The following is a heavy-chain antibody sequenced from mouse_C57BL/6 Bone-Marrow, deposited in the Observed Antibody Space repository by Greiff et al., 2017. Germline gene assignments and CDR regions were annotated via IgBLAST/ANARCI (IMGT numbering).Heavy chain of an antibody. D-gene: IGHD1-1*01. CDR1: GYTFTDYY. V-gene: IGHV1-76*01. CDR3: ARGLYGRFAY. Sequence: VKLMESGAELVRPGASVKLSCKASGYTFTDYYINWVKQRPGQGLEWIARIYPGSGNTYYNEKFKGKATLTAEKSSSTAYMQLSSLTSEDSAVYFCARGLYGRFAYWGQGTLVTVSA. J-gene: IGHJ3*01. CDR2: IYPGSGNT.